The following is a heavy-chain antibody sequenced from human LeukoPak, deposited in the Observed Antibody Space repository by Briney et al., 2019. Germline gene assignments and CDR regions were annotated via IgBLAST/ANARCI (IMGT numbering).Heavy chain of an antibody. CDR3: AKVDCSGGSCHGFSYFYYGTHV. D-gene: IGHD2-15*01. J-gene: IGHJ6*02. V-gene: IGHV3-23*01. CDR2: ISVVGDTT. CDR1: GFTFSNYG. Sequence: GGSLRLSCAASGFTFSNYGMSWARQAPGKGLEWVSVISVVGDTTYYADSVEGRFTISRDNSKNTVFLQMNSLRAEDTAVYYCAKVDCSGGSCHGFSYFYYGTHVWGQGTTITVSS.